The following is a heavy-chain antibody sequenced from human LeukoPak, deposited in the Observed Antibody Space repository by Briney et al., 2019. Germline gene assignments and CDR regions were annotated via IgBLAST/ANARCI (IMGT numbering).Heavy chain of an antibody. D-gene: IGHD3-22*01. CDR2: INTNTGNP. J-gene: IGHJ4*02. CDR1: GYTFTSYA. V-gene: IGHV7-4-1*02. Sequence: GASVKVSCKASGYTFTSYAMNWVRQAPGQGLEWMGWINTNTGNPTYAQGFTGWFVFSLDTSVSTAYLQISSLKAEDTAVYYCARGLPNYYDSSGYHSTFYFDYWGQGTLVTVSS. CDR3: ARGLPNYYDSSGYHSTFYFDY.